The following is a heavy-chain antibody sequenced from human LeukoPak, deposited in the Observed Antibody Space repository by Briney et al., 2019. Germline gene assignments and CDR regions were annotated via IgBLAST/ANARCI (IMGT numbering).Heavy chain of an antibody. D-gene: IGHD3-9*01. CDR1: GFTFSNYA. CDR2: ISGSGSLT. J-gene: IGHJ4*02. Sequence: GGSLRLSCAASGFTFSNYAMNWVRQAPGKGPKWVSGISGSGSLTYYADSVKGRFTISRDNSKTTLYLQMNSLRVDDTAVYYCANVRYFDWYYFDYWGQGTLVTVSS. V-gene: IGHV3-23*01. CDR3: ANVRYFDWYYFDY.